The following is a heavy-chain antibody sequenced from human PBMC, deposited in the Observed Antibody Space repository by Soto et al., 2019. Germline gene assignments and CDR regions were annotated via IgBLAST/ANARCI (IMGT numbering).Heavy chain of an antibody. D-gene: IGHD6-6*01. Sequence: ASVKVSCKASGYTFTSYGISWVRQAPGQGLEWMGWISAYNGNTNYAQKLQGRVAMTTDTSTSTAYMELRSLRSDDTAVYYCARDRIAARKNWFAPWSQGTLVTGSS. J-gene: IGHJ5*02. V-gene: IGHV1-18*01. CDR3: ARDRIAARKNWFAP. CDR1: GYTFTSYG. CDR2: ISAYNGNT.